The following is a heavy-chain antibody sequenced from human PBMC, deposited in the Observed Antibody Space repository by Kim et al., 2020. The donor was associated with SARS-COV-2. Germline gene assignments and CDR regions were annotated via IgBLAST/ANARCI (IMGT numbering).Heavy chain of an antibody. CDR3: ARRAGGSGSYLLLDY. D-gene: IGHD3-10*01. Sequence: LKSRVTISVDTSKKQCSLKLSAVTAADTAVYYCARRAGGSGSYLLLDYWGQGTLVTVSS. V-gene: IGHV4-34*01. J-gene: IGHJ4*02.